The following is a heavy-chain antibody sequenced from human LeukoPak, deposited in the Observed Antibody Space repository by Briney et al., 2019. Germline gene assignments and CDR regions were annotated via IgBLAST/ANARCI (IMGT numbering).Heavy chain of an antibody. V-gene: IGHV3-21*01. J-gene: IGHJ4*02. Sequence: GGSLRLSCAASGFTFSSYSMNWVRQAPGKGLEWVSSISSSSSYIYYADSVKGRFTISRDNAKNSLYLQMNSLRAEDTAVYYCAREGSLRGFDYWGQGTLVTVPS. D-gene: IGHD3-10*01. CDR2: ISSSSSYI. CDR1: GFTFSSYS. CDR3: AREGSLRGFDY.